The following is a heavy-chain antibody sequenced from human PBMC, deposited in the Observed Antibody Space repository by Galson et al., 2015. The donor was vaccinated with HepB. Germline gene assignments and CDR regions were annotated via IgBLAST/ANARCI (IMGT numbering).Heavy chain of an antibody. V-gene: IGHV1-46*04. CDR1: GYTFTSFY. D-gene: IGHD3-10*01. Sequence: SVKVSCKASGYTFTSFYMHWVRQAPGQGLEWMGMINPSGGSTTYAQKLQGRVTMTRDTSTSTVYMELSSLRSEDTAVYYCARGLMVRGVKNWFDPWGQGTLVTVSS. CDR3: ARGLMVRGVKNWFDP. CDR2: INPSGGST. J-gene: IGHJ5*02.